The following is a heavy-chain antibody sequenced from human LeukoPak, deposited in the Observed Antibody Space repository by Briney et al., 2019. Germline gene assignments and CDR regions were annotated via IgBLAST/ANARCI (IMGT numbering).Heavy chain of an antibody. CDR2: IWYDGSNK. CDR3: ARDISGYYYFDY. V-gene: IGHV3-33*01. Sequence: GGSLRLSCAASGFTFSNYGMHWVRQAPGKRLEWVAVIWYDGSNKYYADSVKGRFIISRDNSKNTLYLQMNSLRAEDTAVYYCARDISGYYYFDYWGQGTLVTVSS. CDR1: GFTFSNYG. D-gene: IGHD3-22*01. J-gene: IGHJ4*02.